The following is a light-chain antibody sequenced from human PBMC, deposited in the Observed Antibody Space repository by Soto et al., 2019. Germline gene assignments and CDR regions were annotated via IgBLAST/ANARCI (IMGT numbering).Light chain of an antibody. V-gene: IGLV2-11*01. CDR2: DVS. CDR1: SSDVGGYNY. CDR3: CSYAGSVVV. J-gene: IGLJ2*01. Sequence: QSALTQPRSVSGSPGQSVTISCTGTSSDVGGYNYVSWYQQHPGKAPKLMIYDVSKRPSGVPDRFSGSKSGNTASLTISGLQDEDEDDYYCCSYAGSVVVFGGGTKLTVL.